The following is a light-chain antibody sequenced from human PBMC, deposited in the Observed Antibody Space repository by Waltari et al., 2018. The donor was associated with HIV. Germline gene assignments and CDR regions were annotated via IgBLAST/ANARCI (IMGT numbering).Light chain of an antibody. V-gene: IGLV2-23*01. CDR3: CSYAGSSTLEV. CDR2: EGS. Sequence: QSALTQPASVSGSPGQSITISCTGTSSDVGSYNLLSCYQQHPGKAPKLMIYEGSTRPSGVSNRFSGSKSGNTASLTISGLQAEDEADYYCCSYAGSSTLEVFGGGTKLTVL. CDR1: SSDVGSYNL. J-gene: IGLJ2*01.